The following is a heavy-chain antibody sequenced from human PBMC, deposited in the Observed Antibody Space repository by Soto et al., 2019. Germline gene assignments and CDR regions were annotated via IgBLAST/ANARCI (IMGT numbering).Heavy chain of an antibody. V-gene: IGHV4-59*01. J-gene: IGHJ4*02. CDR3: ASFFQSHGYFTKVFDS. CDR1: GGSISSYY. Sequence: PSETLSLTCTVSGGSISSYYWSWIRQPPGKGLEWIGYIYYSGSTNYNPSLKSRVTISVDTSKNQFSLKLSSVTAAATAVYYCASFFQSHGYFTKVFDSWAQRTPVPVS. D-gene: IGHD6-13*01. CDR2: IYYSGST.